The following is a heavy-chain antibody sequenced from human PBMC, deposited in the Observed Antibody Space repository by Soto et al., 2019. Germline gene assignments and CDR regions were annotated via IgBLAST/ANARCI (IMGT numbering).Heavy chain of an antibody. D-gene: IGHD2-15*01. CDR3: VKERIELWLIDY. CDR1: GFSFSAYA. CDR2: ISGSGRIT. V-gene: IGHV3-23*01. J-gene: IGHJ4*02. Sequence: DVQLLESGGGLAQPGGSLRLSCVASGFSFSAYAMSWVRQSPGKGFEWVSTISGSGRITNYADSVKGRFTTSKDTSTNTLYLYMNSLTADDTAVYYCVKERIELWLIDYWGQGTLVTVSS.